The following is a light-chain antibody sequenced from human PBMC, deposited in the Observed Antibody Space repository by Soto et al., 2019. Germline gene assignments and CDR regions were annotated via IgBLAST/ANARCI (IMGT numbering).Light chain of an antibody. J-gene: IGKJ3*01. Sequence: EIVLTQSPATLSLSPGERATLSCRASQSVSSYLAWYQQKPGQAPRLLIYDASNRATGIPARFSGSGSGTDFTLTISSLEPEDFAVYYCQQRSNWPLTFGPVPKVDIK. CDR3: QQRSNWPLT. V-gene: IGKV3-11*01. CDR1: QSVSSY. CDR2: DAS.